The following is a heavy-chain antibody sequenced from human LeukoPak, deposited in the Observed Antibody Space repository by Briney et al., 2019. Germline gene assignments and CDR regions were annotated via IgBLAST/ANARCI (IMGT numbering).Heavy chain of an antibody. CDR2: IKGKTDGGTT. CDR1: GFTFSNAW. V-gene: IGHV3-15*07. CDR3: ATQYSGTFRTYDV. D-gene: IGHD1-26*01. Sequence: GGSLRLSCAASGFTFSNAWMNWVRQAPGKGLEWVGRIKGKTDGGTTDYAAPVKGRFTISRDDSRDTLFLEMNSLKSEDTATYYCATQYSGTFRTYDVWGRGTLVTVSS. J-gene: IGHJ2*01.